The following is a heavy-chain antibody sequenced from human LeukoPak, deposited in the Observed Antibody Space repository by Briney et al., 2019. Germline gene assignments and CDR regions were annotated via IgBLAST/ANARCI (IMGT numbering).Heavy chain of an antibody. J-gene: IGHJ4*02. CDR1: GFTFSSYT. CDR2: ISYDGSNE. V-gene: IGHV3-30-3*01. D-gene: IGHD1-26*01. Sequence: GGSLRLSCAASGFTFSSYTMHWVRQAPGKGLEWVAVISYDGSNEYYEDSVKGRFTISRDSSRTTLYLQMMSLRAEDTAVYYCARGPQYSGRIDYWGQGTLVTVSS. CDR3: ARGPQYSGRIDY.